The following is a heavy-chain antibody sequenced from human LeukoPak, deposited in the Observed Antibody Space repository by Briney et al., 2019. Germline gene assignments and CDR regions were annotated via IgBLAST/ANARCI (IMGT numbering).Heavy chain of an antibody. J-gene: IGHJ5*02. CDR3: AHPTEYSSSWYGNWFDP. Sequence: GGSLRLSCAASGFTFSSYAMTWVRQAPGKGLEWVSAISGSGGSTYYADSVKGRFTISRENSKNTLYLQMNSLRAEDTAVYYCAHPTEYSSSWYGNWFDPWGQGTLVTVSS. CDR2: ISGSGGST. V-gene: IGHV3-23*01. CDR1: GFTFSSYA. D-gene: IGHD6-13*01.